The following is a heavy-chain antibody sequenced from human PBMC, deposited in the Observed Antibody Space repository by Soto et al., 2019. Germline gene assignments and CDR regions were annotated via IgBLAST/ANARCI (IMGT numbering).Heavy chain of an antibody. CDR2: IYYSGST. Sequence: SETLSLTCTDSGGSISSGDYYWSWIRQPPGKGLEWIGYIYYSGSTYYNPSLKSRVTISVDTSKNQFSLKLSSVTAADTAVYYCAREREDSSGYGYWFDPWGQGTLVTVSS. D-gene: IGHD3-22*01. V-gene: IGHV4-30-4*01. CDR1: GGSISSGDYY. J-gene: IGHJ5*02. CDR3: AREREDSSGYGYWFDP.